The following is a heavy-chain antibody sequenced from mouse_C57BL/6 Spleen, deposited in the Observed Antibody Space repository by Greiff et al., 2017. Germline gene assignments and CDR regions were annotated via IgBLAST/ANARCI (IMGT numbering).Heavy chain of an antibody. CDR1: GYTFTSYW. CDR2: IDPSDSYT. J-gene: IGHJ1*03. D-gene: IGHD2-5*01. V-gene: IGHV1-59*01. Sequence: VQLQQPGAELVRPGTSVKLSCKASGYTFTSYWMHWVKQRPGQGLEWIGVIDPSDSYTNYNQKFKGKATLTVDTSSSPAYMQLSSLTSEDSAVYYCARHYSKRDWYFDVWGTGTTVTVSS. CDR3: ARHYSKRDWYFDV.